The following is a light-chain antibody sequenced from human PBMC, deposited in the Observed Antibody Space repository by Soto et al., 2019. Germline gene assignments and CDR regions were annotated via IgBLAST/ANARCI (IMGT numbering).Light chain of an antibody. V-gene: IGKV3-20*01. Sequence: EIVLTQSPGTLSLSPGERATLSCRASQSVNSRNLAWYQQKPGQAPRLLIYAASSRATGIPDRFSGSGSGTDFTLTISKLEPDYFAVYCCQQFASSPLFGQGTKLEIK. CDR3: QQFASSPL. CDR1: QSVNSRN. J-gene: IGKJ2*01. CDR2: AAS.